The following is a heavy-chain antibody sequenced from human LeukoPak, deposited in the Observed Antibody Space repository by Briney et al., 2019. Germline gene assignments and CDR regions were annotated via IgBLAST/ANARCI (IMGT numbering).Heavy chain of an antibody. Sequence: PGGSLRLSCAASGFTFSNAWMSWVRQAPGKGLEWVSYISSSSSTIYYADSVKGRFTISRDNAKNSLYLQMNSLRAEDTAVYYCARDLPGQRGVRGVYFDYWGQGTLVTVSS. CDR3: ARDLPGQRGVRGVYFDY. D-gene: IGHD3-10*01. J-gene: IGHJ4*02. V-gene: IGHV3-48*01. CDR1: GFTFSNAW. CDR2: ISSSSSTI.